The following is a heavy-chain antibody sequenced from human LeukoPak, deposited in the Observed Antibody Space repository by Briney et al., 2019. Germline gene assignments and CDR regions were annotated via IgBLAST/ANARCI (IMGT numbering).Heavy chain of an antibody. CDR3: AKGWGQNYYYYMDV. CDR1: GFTFSLYG. CDR2: ISGSGDST. D-gene: IGHD3-16*01. J-gene: IGHJ6*03. Sequence: GGPLRLSCAVSGFTFSLYGMSWVRQAAGKGLEWVSAISGSGDSTYHADSLRGRFTISRDNSKNTLYLQMNSLRAEDTAVYYCAKGWGQNYYYYMDVWGKGATVTVSS. V-gene: IGHV3-23*01.